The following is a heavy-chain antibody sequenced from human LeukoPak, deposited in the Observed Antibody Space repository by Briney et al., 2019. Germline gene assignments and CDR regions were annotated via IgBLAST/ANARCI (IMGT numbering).Heavy chain of an antibody. CDR2: ISSSSYI. V-gene: IGHV3-69-1*01. D-gene: IGHD1-26*01. CDR3: ARGRPFGSIVGATNAFDI. CDR1: GFTFSDYY. Sequence: GGSLRLSCAASGFTFSDYYMNWVRQAPGKGLEWVSSISSSSYIYYADSVKGRFTISRDNAKNSLYLQMNSLRAEDTAVYYCARGRPFGSIVGATNAFDIWGQGTMVTVSS. J-gene: IGHJ3*02.